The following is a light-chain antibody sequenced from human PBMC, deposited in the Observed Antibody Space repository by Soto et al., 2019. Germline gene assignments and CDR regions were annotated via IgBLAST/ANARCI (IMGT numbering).Light chain of an antibody. V-gene: IGKV1-16*02. CDR1: QGIRNY. CDR3: QQYLFYPLT. CDR2: SAS. Sequence: DIHLTQSPSSLSASVGDRVTITCRASQGIRNYLGWFQQKPGKAPKSLIHSASSLQSGVPSKFSGSGSGTDFTLNISSLEPEDFATYYCQQYLFYPLTFGGGTKVEI. J-gene: IGKJ4*01.